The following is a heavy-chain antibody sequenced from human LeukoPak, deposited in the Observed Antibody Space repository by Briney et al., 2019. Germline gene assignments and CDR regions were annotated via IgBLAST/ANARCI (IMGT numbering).Heavy chain of an antibody. V-gene: IGHV1-3*01. CDR3: ARGIWSRTVSSYYFDY. Sequence: ASVKVSCKASGYTFTSYAMNWVRQAPGQRLEWMGWINAGNGHTRYSQRFQGRVTITRDTSATTVYMEVTSLRSEDTAVYYCARGIWSRTVSSYYFDYWGQGTLVTVSS. D-gene: IGHD3-3*01. CDR2: INAGNGHT. J-gene: IGHJ4*02. CDR1: GYTFTSYA.